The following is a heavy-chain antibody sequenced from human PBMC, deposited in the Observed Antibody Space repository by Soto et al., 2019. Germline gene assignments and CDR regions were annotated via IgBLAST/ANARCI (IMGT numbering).Heavy chain of an antibody. Sequence: EVQLLESGGGVVQPGGSLRLSCEASGFNFKKFAMGWVRQAPGEGLECVSGISCCGGSTSYADSVKGRFTLARDDSKNTLSLHLNSLRFEDTARYFCAKADGEQWLIPHLDHWGQGTLVTVS. CDR3: AKADGEQWLIPHLDH. D-gene: IGHD6-19*01. CDR1: GFNFKKFA. J-gene: IGHJ4*02. V-gene: IGHV3-23*01. CDR2: ISCCGGST.